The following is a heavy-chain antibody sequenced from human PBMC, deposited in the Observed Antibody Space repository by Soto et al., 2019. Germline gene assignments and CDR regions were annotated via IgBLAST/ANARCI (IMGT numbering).Heavy chain of an antibody. V-gene: IGHV1-69*06. CDR2: IIPIFGTA. Sequence: QVQLVQSGAEVKKPGSSVKVSCKASGGTFSSYAISWVRQAPGQGLEWMGGIIPIFGTANYAQKFQGRVTITADKSTSTAYRELSSLRTEDTAVDYCAGSGLVGASYYQCGMDVWGQGTTVTVSS. CDR1: GGTFSSYA. CDR3: AGSGLVGASYYQCGMDV. J-gene: IGHJ6*02. D-gene: IGHD1-26*01.